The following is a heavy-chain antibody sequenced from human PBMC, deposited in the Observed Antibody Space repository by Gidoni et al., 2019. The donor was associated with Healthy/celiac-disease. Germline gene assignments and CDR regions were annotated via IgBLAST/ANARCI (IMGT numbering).Heavy chain of an antibody. CDR3: ASSGYYYYYMDV. V-gene: IGHV4-61*01. J-gene: IGHJ6*03. Sequence: QVQLQESGPGLVKPSETLSLTCTVSGCSVSSGSYYWSWIRQPPGKGLEWIGYIYYSGSPNYNPSLKSRVTISVDTSKNQFSLKLSSVTAADTAVYYCASSGYYYYYMDVWGKGTTVTVSS. CDR1: GCSVSSGSYY. CDR2: IYYSGSP. D-gene: IGHD3-10*01.